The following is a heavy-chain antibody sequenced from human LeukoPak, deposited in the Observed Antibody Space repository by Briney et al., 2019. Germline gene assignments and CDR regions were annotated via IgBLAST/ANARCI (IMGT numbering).Heavy chain of an antibody. D-gene: IGHD6-13*01. J-gene: IGHJ4*02. Sequence: GGSLRLSCAASGFTFSSYWMSWVRQAPGEGLEWVANIKQDGSEKYYVDSVKGRFTISRDNAKNSLYLQMNSLRAEDTAVYYCARGDRSSWDTYYFDYWGQGTLVTVSS. CDR2: IKQDGSEK. CDR1: GFTFSSYW. CDR3: ARGDRSSWDTYYFDY. V-gene: IGHV3-7*03.